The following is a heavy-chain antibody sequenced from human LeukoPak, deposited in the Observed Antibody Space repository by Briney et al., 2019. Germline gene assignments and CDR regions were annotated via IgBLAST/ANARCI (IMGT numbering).Heavy chain of an antibody. J-gene: IGHJ4*02. CDR1: GFTFSSYA. CDR3: AKMPVSYSSGWSNFDY. D-gene: IGHD6-19*01. Sequence: GGSLRLSCAASGFTFSSYAMSWVRQAPGKGLEWVSGISGSAASTYYADSVKGRFTISRDNSKDTLYLQMNSLRAEDTAVYFCAKMPVSYSSGWSNFDYWGQGTLVTVSS. V-gene: IGHV3-23*01. CDR2: ISGSAAST.